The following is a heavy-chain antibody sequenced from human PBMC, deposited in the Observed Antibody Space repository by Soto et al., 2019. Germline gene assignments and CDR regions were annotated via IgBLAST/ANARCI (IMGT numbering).Heavy chain of an antibody. CDR2: ISYDGSNK. CDR1: GFTFSSYG. CDR3: VGGPLLPSPYYYDSSGYSTPGTFDY. D-gene: IGHD3-22*01. J-gene: IGHJ4*02. V-gene: IGHV3-30*03. Sequence: VQLVESGGGVVQPGRSLRLSCAASGFTFSSYGMHWVRQAPGKGLEWVAVISYDGSNKYYADSVKGRFTISRDNSKNTLYLQMNSLRAEDTAVYYCVGGPLLPSPYYYDSSGYSTPGTFDYWGQGTLVTVSS.